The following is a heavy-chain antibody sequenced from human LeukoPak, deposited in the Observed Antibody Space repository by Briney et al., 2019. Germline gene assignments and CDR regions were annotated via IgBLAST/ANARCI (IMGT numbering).Heavy chain of an antibody. CDR1: GVSIDSGDYY. CDR2: IYHTGST. D-gene: IGHD3-22*01. CDR3: ARDPSIGYYYDSSGTRLDV. V-gene: IGHV4-30-4*01. Sequence: SETLSLTCTVSGVSIDSGDYYWSWIRRPPGKGLEWIGYIYHTGSTYYNPSLKSRVTISVDTSKNQFSLKLSSVTAADTAVYYCARDPSIGYYYDSSGTRLDVWGKGTTVTVSS. J-gene: IGHJ6*04.